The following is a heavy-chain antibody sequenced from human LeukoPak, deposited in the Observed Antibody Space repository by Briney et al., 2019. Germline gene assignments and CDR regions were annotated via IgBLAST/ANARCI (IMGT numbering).Heavy chain of an antibody. CDR2: ISGSGGST. J-gene: IGHJ5*02. Sequence: GGSLRLSCAASGFTFSSYAMSWVRQAPGKGLEWVSAISGSGGSTYYADSVKGRFTISRDNSKNTLYLQMNSLRAEDTAVYYCAKEGDVGSYYDFWSGYYWFDPWGQGTLVTVSS. D-gene: IGHD3-3*01. V-gene: IGHV3-23*01. CDR3: AKEGDVGSYYDFWSGYYWFDP. CDR1: GFTFSSYA.